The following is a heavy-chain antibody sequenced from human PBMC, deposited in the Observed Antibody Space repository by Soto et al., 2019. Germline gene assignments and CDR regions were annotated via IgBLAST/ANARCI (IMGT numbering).Heavy chain of an antibody. V-gene: IGHV3-23*01. CDR1: GFTFSSYA. CDR2: ISGSSGST. J-gene: IGHJ4*02. CDR3: SKVVLPVDRGVIITLDFDY. D-gene: IGHD3-10*01. Sequence: GSLRLSCAASGFTFSSYAMSWVRQAPGKGLEWVSAISGSSGSTYNTDSVKRRFTISRDNSKNTLYLQLNSLRAEDTAVYYCSKVVLPVDRGVIITLDFDYWGQGTLVTVSS.